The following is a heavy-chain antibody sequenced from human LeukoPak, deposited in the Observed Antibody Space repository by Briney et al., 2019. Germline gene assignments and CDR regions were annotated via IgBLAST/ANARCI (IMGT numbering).Heavy chain of an antibody. J-gene: IGHJ4*02. V-gene: IGHV3-74*01. CDR3: ARDIRWFRTFAY. Sequence: GGSLRLSCAAPGFTFSSYWMHWVRHAPGKGLGWVSRINSDGSSTSYADSVKGRFTISRDNAKNTLYLQMNSLRAEDTAVYYCARDIRWFRTFAYWGQGTLVTVSS. CDR2: INSDGSST. CDR1: GFTFSSYW. D-gene: IGHD4-23*01.